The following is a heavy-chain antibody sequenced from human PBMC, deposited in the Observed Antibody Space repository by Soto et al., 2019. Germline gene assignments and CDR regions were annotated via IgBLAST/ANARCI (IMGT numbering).Heavy chain of an antibody. V-gene: IGHV3-23*01. CDR1: GGTFISYA. CDR3: AKARDDRSGYYLWGY. CDR2: ISGSGGTT. Sequence: VVSLRLPWAASGGTFISYALSRVRQAPGKGLEWVSGISGSGGTTYYADSMKGRFTISRDNSKNTLYLQMNSLRAEDTAVYYCAKARDDRSGYYLWGYWGQGTLGTVSS. D-gene: IGHD3-22*01. J-gene: IGHJ4*02.